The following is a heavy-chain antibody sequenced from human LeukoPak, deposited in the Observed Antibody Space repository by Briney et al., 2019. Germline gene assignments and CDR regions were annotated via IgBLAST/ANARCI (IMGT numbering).Heavy chain of an antibody. J-gene: IGHJ4*02. V-gene: IGHV3-20*04. Sequence: GGSLRLSCAASGLTFSNYNMNWVRQAPGKGLEWVSVIYSGGSTSYADSVKGRFTISRDNAKNSLYLHMNSLRAEDTALYYCARGLTTFDYRGQGTLVTVSS. CDR1: GLTFSNYN. CDR2: IYSGGST. CDR3: ARGLTTFDY. D-gene: IGHD4-17*01.